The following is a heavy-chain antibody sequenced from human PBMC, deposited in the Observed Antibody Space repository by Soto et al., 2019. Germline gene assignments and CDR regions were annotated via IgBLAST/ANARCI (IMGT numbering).Heavy chain of an antibody. CDR2: IYYSGST. J-gene: IGHJ4*02. CDR1: GGSISSGDYY. V-gene: IGHV4-30-4*01. CDR3: ARERNYYDSSGSYLPGFDY. Sequence: QVQLQESGPGLVKPSQTLSLTCTVSGGSISSGDYYWSWIRQPPGKGLEWIGYIYYSGSTYYNPSLKSRVNISVDTSKNQFSLKLSSVTAADTAVYYCARERNYYDSSGSYLPGFDYWGQGTLVTVSS. D-gene: IGHD3-22*01.